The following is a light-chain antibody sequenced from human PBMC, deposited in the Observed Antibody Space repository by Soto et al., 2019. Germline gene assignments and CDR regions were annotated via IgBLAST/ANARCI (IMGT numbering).Light chain of an antibody. Sequence: IQLTQSPSSLSASVGDRVTISCRASQGISSYLAWYQQKPGKAPNLLIYGASTLESGVPSRFSGSGSGTDFTLTISSLQPEDFATYYCQQLNSYPKLTLGGGTKVDIK. CDR3: QQLNSYPKLT. CDR1: QGISSY. CDR2: GAS. J-gene: IGKJ4*01. V-gene: IGKV1-9*01.